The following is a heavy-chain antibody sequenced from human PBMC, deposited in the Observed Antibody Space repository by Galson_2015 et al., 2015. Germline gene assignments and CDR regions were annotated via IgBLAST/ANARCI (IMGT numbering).Heavy chain of an antibody. Sequence: SLRLSCAASGFTFSNYAMIWVRQAPGKGLEWVSSISSSGRSIYYADSVRGRFTISRDNSKNTLWLQMSSLRAEDAAVYYCAKGSENIAYSWFDPWGQGTLVTVSS. CDR2: ISSSGRSI. CDR1: GFTFSNYA. J-gene: IGHJ5*02. V-gene: IGHV3-23*01. D-gene: IGHD1-26*01. CDR3: AKGSENIAYSWFDP.